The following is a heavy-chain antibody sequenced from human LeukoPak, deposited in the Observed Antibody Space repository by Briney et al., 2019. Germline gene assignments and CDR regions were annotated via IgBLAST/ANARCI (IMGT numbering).Heavy chain of an antibody. CDR1: GGSISSYY. CDR2: IYYSGST. V-gene: IGHV4-59*01. Sequence: SETLSLTCTVSGGSISSYYWSWIRQPPGKGLEWIGYIYYSGSTNYNPSLKSRVTISVDTSKNQFSLKLSSVTAADTAVYYCARDAIAAAGDDAFDIWGQGTMVTVSS. D-gene: IGHD6-13*01. J-gene: IGHJ3*02. CDR3: ARDAIAAAGDDAFDI.